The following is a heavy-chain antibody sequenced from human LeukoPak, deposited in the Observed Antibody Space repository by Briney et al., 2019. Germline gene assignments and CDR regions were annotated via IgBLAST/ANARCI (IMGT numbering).Heavy chain of an antibody. Sequence: ASVKVSCKASGYTFTGYYMHWVRQAPGQGLEWMGWINPNSGGTNHGKKFQGRVTMTRDASISTGYMELTRLRSDDTAVYYCARELASIAVAGRFPDYWGQGTLVTVSS. CDR3: ARELASIAVAGRFPDY. CDR1: GYTFTGYY. J-gene: IGHJ4*02. D-gene: IGHD6-19*01. CDR2: INPNSGGT. V-gene: IGHV1-2*02.